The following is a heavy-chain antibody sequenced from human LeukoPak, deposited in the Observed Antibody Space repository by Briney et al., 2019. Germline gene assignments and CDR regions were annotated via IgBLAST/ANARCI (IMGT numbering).Heavy chain of an antibody. D-gene: IGHD2/OR15-2a*01. CDR3: ARVYSTTLFDY. V-gene: IGHV4-59*08. CDR1: GGSISSYY. J-gene: IGHJ4*02. Sequence: TSETLSLTCTVSGGSISSYYWSWIRQPPGTGPEWIGYIYYSGSTNYNPSLKSRVTISVDTSKNQFSLKLSSVTAADTAVYYCARVYSTTLFDYWGQGTLVTVSS. CDR2: IYYSGST.